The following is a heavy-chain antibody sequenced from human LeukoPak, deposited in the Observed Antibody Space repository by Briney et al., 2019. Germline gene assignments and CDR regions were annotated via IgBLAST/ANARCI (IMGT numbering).Heavy chain of an antibody. Sequence: SETLSLTCDVFGGSFTDYFWTWIRQSPGKGLEWIGYIYYSGSTNYNPSLKSRVTISVDTSKNQFSLKLSSVTAADTAVYYCARSKYYDFWSGYPFFDPWGQGTLVTVSS. J-gene: IGHJ5*02. CDR3: ARSKYYDFWSGYPFFDP. V-gene: IGHV4-59*01. D-gene: IGHD3-3*01. CDR2: IYYSGST. CDR1: GGSFTDYF.